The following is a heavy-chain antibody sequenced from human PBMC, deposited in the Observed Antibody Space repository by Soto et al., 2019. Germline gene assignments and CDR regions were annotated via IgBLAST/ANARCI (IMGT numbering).Heavy chain of an antibody. V-gene: IGHV3-30-3*01. Sequence: PWGSLRLSCAASGFTFSSYAMHWVRQAPGRGLEWVAVISYDGSNKYYADSVKGRFTISRDNSKNTLYLQMNSLRAEDTAVYYCARPTIGYCTNGVCYGPGYWGQGTLVTVSS. CDR1: GFTFSSYA. J-gene: IGHJ4*02. CDR3: ARPTIGYCTNGVCYGPGY. D-gene: IGHD2-8*01. CDR2: ISYDGSNK.